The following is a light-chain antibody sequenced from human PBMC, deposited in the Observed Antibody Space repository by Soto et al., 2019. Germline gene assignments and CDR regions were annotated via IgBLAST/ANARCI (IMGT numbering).Light chain of an antibody. CDR1: QSISIW. V-gene: IGKV1-5*03. J-gene: IGKJ1*01. CDR3: QHYNDYSWT. CDR2: KTS. Sequence: DIHMTQSPSTLSASVGDRVTITCRASQSISIWLAWYQQKPGKAPNLLIYKTSSLESGVPSRFSDSGSGTDFTLTISSLLPDDFATYYCQHYNDYSWTFGQGTKVEIK.